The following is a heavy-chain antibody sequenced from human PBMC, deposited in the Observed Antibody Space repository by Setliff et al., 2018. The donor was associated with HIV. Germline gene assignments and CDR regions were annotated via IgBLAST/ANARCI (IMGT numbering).Heavy chain of an antibody. CDR1: GFTFSSYA. CDR3: ARVFSPTGTLSPGFDY. V-gene: IGHV3-21*01. CDR2: ISSSGSYI. J-gene: IGHJ4*02. D-gene: IGHD1-1*01. Sequence: PGGSLRLSCAASGFTFSSYASGWVRQAPGKGLEWVASISSSGSYIHFADSVKGRFTISRDNTKNSLYLQLNSLRAEDTAVYYCARVFSPTGTLSPGFDYWGQGTLVTVSS.